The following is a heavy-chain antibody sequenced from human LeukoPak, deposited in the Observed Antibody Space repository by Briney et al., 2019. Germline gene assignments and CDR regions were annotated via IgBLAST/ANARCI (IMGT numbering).Heavy chain of an antibody. Sequence: ASVKVSCKTSGYTFTIYGISWVRQAPGQGLEWLGWICAHNGNTISAQKLQGRVTMTTTTSTSTAYMELRSLTSDDTAVYYCARGAPGDSVLADFWGQGTLVTVSS. CDR1: GYTFTIYG. V-gene: IGHV1-18*01. CDR3: ARGAPGDSVLADF. J-gene: IGHJ4*02. D-gene: IGHD2/OR15-2a*01. CDR2: ICAHNGNT.